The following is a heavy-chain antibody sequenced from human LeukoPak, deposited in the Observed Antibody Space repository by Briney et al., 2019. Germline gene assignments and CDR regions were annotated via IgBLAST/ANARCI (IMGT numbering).Heavy chain of an antibody. D-gene: IGHD6-6*01. J-gene: IGHJ4*02. CDR1: GFSFSGHW. V-gene: IGHV3-74*01. CDR2: ISPTGSTT. CDR3: ARGPNSNWSGLDF. Sequence: GGSLRLSCTASGFSFSGHWMHWARQLPGEGLVWVSRISPTGSTTSYADSVKGRFTVSRDNAKNTLYLQVNNLRAEDTAVYYCARGPNSNWSGLDFWGQGTLLTVSS.